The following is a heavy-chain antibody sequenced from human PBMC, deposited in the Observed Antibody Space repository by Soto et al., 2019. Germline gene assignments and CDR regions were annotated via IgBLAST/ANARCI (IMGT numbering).Heavy chain of an antibody. J-gene: IGHJ4*02. CDR1: WFSPSNSGGG. CDR3: AHRGILTGSPYDY. V-gene: IGHV2-5*02. Sequence: SGPSPGDPTQTPSLARPFSWFSPSNSGGGGGGVRQPPGKALEWLALIYWDDDKRYSPSLKSRLTITKDTSKNQVVLTMTNMDPVDTATYYCAHRGILTGSPYDYWGQGTLVTVSS. D-gene: IGHD3-9*01. CDR2: IYWDDDK.